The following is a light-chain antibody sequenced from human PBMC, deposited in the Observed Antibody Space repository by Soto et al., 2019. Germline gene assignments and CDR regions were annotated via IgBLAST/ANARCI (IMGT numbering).Light chain of an antibody. CDR3: QSYDGSQSGSV. CDR2: GNT. CDR1: SSNTGAGYD. J-gene: IGLJ2*01. V-gene: IGLV1-40*01. Sequence: QSVLTQPPSVSGAPGQRVTISCTGSSSNTGAGYDVHWYQQVPGTAPKLLIYGNTKRPSGVPDRFSGSKSGTSASLAITGLQAEDEADYYSQSYDGSQSGSVFGGGTKSPS.